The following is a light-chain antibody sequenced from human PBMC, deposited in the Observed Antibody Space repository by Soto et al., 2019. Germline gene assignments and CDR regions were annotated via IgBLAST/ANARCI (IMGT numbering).Light chain of an antibody. CDR1: QSVSSN. CDR2: GAS. J-gene: IGKJ1*01. Sequence: EIGMTQSPATLSVSPGETATLSCRASQSVSSNLAWYQQKPGQAPRLLIYGASTRATGIPARFSGSGSGTEFTLTISSLQSEDFAVYYCQHYNNWPPWTFGQGTKVEVK. CDR3: QHYNNWPPWT. V-gene: IGKV3-15*01.